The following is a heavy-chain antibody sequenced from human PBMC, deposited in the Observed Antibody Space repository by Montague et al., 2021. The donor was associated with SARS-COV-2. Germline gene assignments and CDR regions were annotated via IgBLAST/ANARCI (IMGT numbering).Heavy chain of an antibody. D-gene: IGHD6-19*01. Sequence: SETLSLTCAVSGGSIKTYIWWSWFRQAPGKGLQWLGEILHSGTANYNPSLKSRVTISADKSRNEFSLKLISLTAAAPAVYFCSTDVSLSVAALDSWGQGTLVTVSS. V-gene: IGHV4-4*02. CDR2: ILHSGTA. J-gene: IGHJ4*02. CDR1: GGSIKTYIW. CDR3: STDVSLSVAALDS.